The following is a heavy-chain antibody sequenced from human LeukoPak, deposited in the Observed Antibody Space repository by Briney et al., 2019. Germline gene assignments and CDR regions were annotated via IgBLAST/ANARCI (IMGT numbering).Heavy chain of an antibody. J-gene: IGHJ6*03. Sequence: SETLSLTCTVSGGSISSSSYYWGWIRQPPGKGLEWIGYIYYSGSTNYNPSLKSRVTISVDTSKNQFSLKLGSVTAADTAVYYCARDGYYYDSSGYLESPGYMDVWGKGTTVTVSS. CDR2: IYYSGST. D-gene: IGHD3-22*01. CDR1: GGSISSSSYY. V-gene: IGHV4-61*01. CDR3: ARDGYYYDSSGYLESPGYMDV.